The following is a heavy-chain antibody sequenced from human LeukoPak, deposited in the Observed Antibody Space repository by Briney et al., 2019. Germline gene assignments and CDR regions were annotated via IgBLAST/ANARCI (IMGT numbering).Heavy chain of an antibody. Sequence: SETLSLTCTVSGGSISGISYFWGWIRQPPGKGLEWIGTIYYTGNTYYNPSLKSRVTISVDMSKNQFSLKLTSVTAADTAVYYCARGGSGTYYHYWGQGTLVTVSS. CDR2: IYYTGNT. D-gene: IGHD1-26*01. V-gene: IGHV4-39*01. CDR1: GGSISGISYF. J-gene: IGHJ4*02. CDR3: ARGGSGTYYHY.